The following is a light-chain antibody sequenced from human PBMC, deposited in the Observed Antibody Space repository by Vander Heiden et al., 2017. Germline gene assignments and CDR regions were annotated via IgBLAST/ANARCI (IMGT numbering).Light chain of an antibody. CDR3: QVWDNSSDHPV. J-gene: IGLJ3*02. Sequence: SYVLTQPPSVSVAPGPTASVTCGGNNIGSKSVHWHQQKPGQAPVLVVYDDYVRPSGIPERFSGSNSGNTATLTITRVEAGDEADYYCQVWDNSSDHPVFGGGTKLSVL. V-gene: IGLV3-21*02. CDR2: DDY. CDR1: NIGSKS.